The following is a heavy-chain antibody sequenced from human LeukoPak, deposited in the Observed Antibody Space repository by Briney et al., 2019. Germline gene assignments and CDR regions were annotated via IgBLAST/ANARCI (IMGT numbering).Heavy chain of an antibody. D-gene: IGHD3-22*01. J-gene: IGHJ4*02. V-gene: IGHV1-3*03. CDR1: GYTFTSYA. CDR2: INAGNGNT. Sequence: ASVKVSCKASGYTFTSYAMHWVRQPPGQRLEWMGWINAGNGNTKYSQEFQGRVTITRDTSASTAYMELSGLRSEDMAVYYCARADSSGYLNFDYWGQGTLVTVSS. CDR3: ARADSSGYLNFDY.